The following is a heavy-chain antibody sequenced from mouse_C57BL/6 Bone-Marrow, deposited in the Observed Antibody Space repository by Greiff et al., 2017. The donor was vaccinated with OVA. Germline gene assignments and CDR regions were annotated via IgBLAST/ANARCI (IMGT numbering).Heavy chain of an antibody. J-gene: IGHJ1*03. CDR3: ARRGAYWYFDV. V-gene: IGHV1-81*01. CDR1: GYTFTSYG. CDR2: IYPRSGNT. Sequence: QVQLKESGAELARPGASVKLSCKASGYTFTSYGISWVKQRTGQGLEWIGEIYPRSGNTYYNEKFKGKATLTADKSSSTAYMELRSLTSEDSAVYFCARRGAYWYFDVWGTGTTVTVSS.